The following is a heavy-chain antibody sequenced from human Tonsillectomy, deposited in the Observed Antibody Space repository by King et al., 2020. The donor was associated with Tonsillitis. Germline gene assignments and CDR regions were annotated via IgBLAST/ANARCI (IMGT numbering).Heavy chain of an antibody. Sequence: QLVQSGGGVVQPGRSLRLSCAASGFTFSSYCMNWVRQAPGKGLEWVAVISYDGSNKYYADSGKGRFTISRDNSKNTLYLQMNSLRAEDTAVYYCAKVAYYYDSSGYYPRPGDYWGQGTLVTVSS. D-gene: IGHD3-22*01. J-gene: IGHJ4*02. CDR3: AKVAYYYDSSGYYPRPGDY. CDR1: GFTFSSYC. CDR2: ISYDGSNK. V-gene: IGHV3-30*18.